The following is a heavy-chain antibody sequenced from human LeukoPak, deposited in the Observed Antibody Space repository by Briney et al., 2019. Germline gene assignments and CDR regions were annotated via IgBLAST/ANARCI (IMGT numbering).Heavy chain of an antibody. Sequence: ASVKVSCKASGYTFTSYDINWVRQATGQGLEWMGWMNPNSGNTGYAQKFQGRVTMTRNTSISTAYMELSSLRSEDTAVYYCATVRGLGITGTRGAFDIWGQGTMVTVSS. J-gene: IGHJ3*02. CDR1: GYTFTSYD. CDR3: ATVRGLGITGTRGAFDI. V-gene: IGHV1-8*01. CDR2: MNPNSGNT. D-gene: IGHD1-20*01.